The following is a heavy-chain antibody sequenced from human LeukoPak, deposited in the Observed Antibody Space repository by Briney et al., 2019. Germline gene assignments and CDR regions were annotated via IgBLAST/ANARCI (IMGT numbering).Heavy chain of an antibody. CDR1: GFTFSSYG. D-gene: IGHD5-24*01. V-gene: IGHV3-30*03. CDR3: AILGSRYNPTVDY. Sequence: GRSLRLSCAASGFTFSSYGMHWVRQAPGKGLEWVAVISYDGSNKYYADSVKGRFTISRDNSKNTLYLQMNSLRAEDTAVYYCAILGSRYNPTVDYWGQGTMVTVSS. CDR2: ISYDGSNK. J-gene: IGHJ4*02.